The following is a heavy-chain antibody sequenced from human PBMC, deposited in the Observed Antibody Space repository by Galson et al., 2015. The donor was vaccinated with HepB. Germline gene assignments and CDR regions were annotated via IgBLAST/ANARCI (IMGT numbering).Heavy chain of an antibody. Sequence: SLRLSCAASGFTFSSYCMNWARQAPGKGLEWVANIKQDGSEKYYVDSVKGRFIISRDNAKSSLFLQMNNLRAEDTAVYYCARGIGRSHWYFDLWGRGTLVTVSS. CDR2: IKQDGSEK. D-gene: IGHD2-15*01. CDR3: ARGIGRSHWYFDL. J-gene: IGHJ2*01. V-gene: IGHV3-7*03. CDR1: GFTFSSYC.